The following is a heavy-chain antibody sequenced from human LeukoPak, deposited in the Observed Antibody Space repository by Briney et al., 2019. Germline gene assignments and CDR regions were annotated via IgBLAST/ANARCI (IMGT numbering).Heavy chain of an antibody. CDR3: ARSVTDGVRYYCYFDL. V-gene: IGHV3-21*01. CDR2: ISSSSSYI. Sequence: RTGGSLRLSCAASGFTFSSYNMNWVRQAPGKGLEWVSSISSSSSYIYYADSVKGRFTISRDNAKNSLYLQMNSLRAEDTALYYCARSVTDGVRYYCYFDLWGRGTLVTVSS. CDR1: GFTFSSYN. J-gene: IGHJ2*01. D-gene: IGHD2-8*01.